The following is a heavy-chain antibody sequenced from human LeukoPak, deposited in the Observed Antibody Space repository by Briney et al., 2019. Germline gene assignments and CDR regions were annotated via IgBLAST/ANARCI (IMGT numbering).Heavy chain of an antibody. Sequence: GGSLRLSCAASGFTFSSYEMNWVRQAPGKGLEWVSFISSSGSTMYYADSVEGRFTISRDNAKNSLYLQLNSLRAEDTAVYYCARGTRYYYDSSGYSFLESWGQGTLVTVSS. CDR3: ARGTRYYYDSSGYSFLES. D-gene: IGHD3-22*01. J-gene: IGHJ4*02. CDR2: ISSSGSTM. CDR1: GFTFSSYE. V-gene: IGHV3-48*03.